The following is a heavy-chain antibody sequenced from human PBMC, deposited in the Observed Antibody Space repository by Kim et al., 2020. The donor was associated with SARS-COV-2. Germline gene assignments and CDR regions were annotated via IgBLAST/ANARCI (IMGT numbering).Heavy chain of an antibody. V-gene: IGHV3-23*01. CDR3: AKVGDASLWFGELLYGY. D-gene: IGHD3-10*01. J-gene: IGHJ4*02. CDR1: GFTFSSYA. Sequence: GGSLRLSCAASGFTFSSYAMSWVRQAPGKGLEWVSAISGSGGSTYYADSVKGRFTISRDNSKNTLYLQMNSLRAEDTAVYYCAKVGDASLWFGELLYGYWGQGTLVTVSS. CDR2: ISGSGGST.